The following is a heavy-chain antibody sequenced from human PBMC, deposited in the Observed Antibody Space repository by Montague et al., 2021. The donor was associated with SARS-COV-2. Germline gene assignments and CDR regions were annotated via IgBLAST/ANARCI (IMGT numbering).Heavy chain of an antibody. CDR1: GFTFSSYA. D-gene: IGHD3-22*01. CDR3: ARDTLGTSMIVVVTTGFDY. J-gene: IGHJ4*02. Sequence: SLRLSCPASGFTFSSYAMHWVRQAPGKGLEWVAVISYDGSNKYYADSVKGRFTISRGNSKNTLYLQMNSLRAEDTAVYYCARDTLGTSMIVVVTTGFDYWGQGTLVTVSS. CDR2: ISYDGSNK. V-gene: IGHV3-30*04.